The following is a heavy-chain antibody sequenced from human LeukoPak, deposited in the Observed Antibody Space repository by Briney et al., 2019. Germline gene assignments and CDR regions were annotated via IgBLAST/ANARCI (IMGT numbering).Heavy chain of an antibody. J-gene: IGHJ6*03. CDR2: IYYSGST. D-gene: IGHD4-17*01. CDR1: GGSVSSSSYY. Sequence: SETLSLTCTVSGGSVSSSSYYWGWIRQPPGKGLEWIGSIYYSGSTYYNPSLKSRVTISVDTSKNQFSLKLSSVTAADTAVYYCARGSYGDYHYYYYYYYMDVWGKGTTVTVSS. V-gene: IGHV4-39*07. CDR3: ARGSYGDYHYYYYYYYMDV.